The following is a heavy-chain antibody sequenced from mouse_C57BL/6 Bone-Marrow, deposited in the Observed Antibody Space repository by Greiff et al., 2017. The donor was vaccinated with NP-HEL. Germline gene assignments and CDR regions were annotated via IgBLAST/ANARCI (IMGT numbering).Heavy chain of an antibody. CDR2: IRNKANGYTT. CDR1: GFTFTDYY. J-gene: IGHJ3*01. V-gene: IGHV7-3*01. Sequence: EVHLVESGGGLVQPGGSLSLSCAASGFTFTDYYMSWVRQPPGKALEWLGFIRNKANGYTTEYSASVKGRFTISRDNSQSILYLQMNALRAEDSATYYCARSYGYDGGWFAYWGQGTLVTVSA. CDR3: ARSYGYDGGWFAY. D-gene: IGHD2-2*01.